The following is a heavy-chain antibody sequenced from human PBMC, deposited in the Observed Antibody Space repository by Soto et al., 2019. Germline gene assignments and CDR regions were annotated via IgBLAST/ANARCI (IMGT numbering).Heavy chain of an antibody. CDR2: IYHSGSS. V-gene: IGHV4-30-2*01. CDR1: GGSVSSGGYS. CDR3: GSFKVYGRELDY. Sequence: QLQLQESGSGLVKPSQTLSLTCAVSGGSVSSGGYSWSWIRQPPGKGLEWIGYIYHSGSSYYNPSLKRRVTIPVDMSKSQVSLTLRSVSAAATDMYYCGSFKVYGRELDYGGQGTLVTVSS. J-gene: IGHJ4*02. D-gene: IGHD2-8*01.